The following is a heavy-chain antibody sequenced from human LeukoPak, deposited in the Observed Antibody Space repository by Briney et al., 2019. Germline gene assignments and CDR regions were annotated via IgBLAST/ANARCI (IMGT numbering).Heavy chain of an antibody. V-gene: IGHV4-39*07. D-gene: IGHD3-16*01. CDR3: VRSGVVLQTGFDF. CDR1: GGPMMTGLYY. Sequence: SETLSLTCAVSGGPMMTGLYYWGWIRQPPGKGLEWLGSIFYDGTTYYSPSLKSRVSVSADTSRNQFSLRLTSATAADTAVYYCVRSGVVLQTGFDFWGQGALVTVSS. J-gene: IGHJ4*02. CDR2: IFYDGTT.